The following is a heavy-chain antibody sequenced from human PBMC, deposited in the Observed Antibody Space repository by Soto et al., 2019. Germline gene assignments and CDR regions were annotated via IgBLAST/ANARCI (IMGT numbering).Heavy chain of an antibody. CDR3: ATGGGLMGRLVY. Sequence: PGGSLRLSCTTSGFTFGIFWMTWVRQVPGKGLEWVASLKEDGSEKAYVESVKGRFTVSRDNAKKSLYLQMNTLRGEDTAVYYCATGGGLMGRLVYWGQGTLVTVSS. D-gene: IGHD3-16*01. CDR1: GFTFGIFW. J-gene: IGHJ4*02. V-gene: IGHV3-7*05. CDR2: LKEDGSEK.